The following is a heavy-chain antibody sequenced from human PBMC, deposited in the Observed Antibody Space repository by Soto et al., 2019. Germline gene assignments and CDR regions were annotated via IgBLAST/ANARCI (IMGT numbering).Heavy chain of an antibody. CDR1: GFTFSSYG. D-gene: IGHD3-3*01. CDR2: IWYDGSNK. J-gene: IGHJ3*02. Sequence: GGSLRLSCAASGFTFSSYGMHWVRQAPGKGLEWVAVIWYDGSNKYYADSVKGRFTISRDNSKNTLYLQMNSLRAEDTAVYYCARDRRFLEWLLAEGDAFDIWGQGTMVTVSS. CDR3: ARDRRFLEWLLAEGDAFDI. V-gene: IGHV3-33*01.